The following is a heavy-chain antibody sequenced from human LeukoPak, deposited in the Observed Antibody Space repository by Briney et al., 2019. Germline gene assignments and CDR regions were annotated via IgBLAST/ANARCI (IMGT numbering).Heavy chain of an antibody. D-gene: IGHD3-10*01. Sequence: SQTLALTFAISWDSVSSNSAAWNWIRQSPSRGLEWLGRTYYRSKWYNDYAVSVKSRITINPDTSKNQFSLQMNSVTPEDTAVYYCARGQFGAGSLPGWGQGTLVTVSS. J-gene: IGHJ4*02. CDR1: WDSVSSNSAA. CDR2: TYYRSKWYN. CDR3: ARGQFGAGSLPG. V-gene: IGHV6-1*01.